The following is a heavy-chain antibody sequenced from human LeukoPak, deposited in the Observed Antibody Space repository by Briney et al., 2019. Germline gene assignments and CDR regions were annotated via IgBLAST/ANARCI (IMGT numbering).Heavy chain of an antibody. V-gene: IGHV5-51*01. J-gene: IGHJ4*02. Sequence: GESLKISCKGSGYSFTSYWIGWVRQMPGQGLEWMGIIYPADSDIRYSPAFQGQVTISADKSINTAYLQWTSLKASDTAMYYCARQKGDGYNSPFDYWGQGTLVTVSS. D-gene: IGHD5-24*01. CDR1: GYSFTSYW. CDR3: ARQKGDGYNSPFDY. CDR2: IYPADSDI.